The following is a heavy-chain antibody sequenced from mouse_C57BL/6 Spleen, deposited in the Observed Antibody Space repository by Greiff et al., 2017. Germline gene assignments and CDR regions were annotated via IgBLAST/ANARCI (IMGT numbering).Heavy chain of an antibody. J-gene: IGHJ4*01. V-gene: IGHV5-17*01. CDR1: GFTFSDYG. D-gene: IGHD1-1*01. CDR2: ISSGSGTI. Sequence: EVQGVESGGGLVKPGGSLKLSCAASGFTFSDYGMHWVRQAPEKGLEWVAYISSGSGTIYYADTVKGRFTISRDDAKHTLFLQMNSMRSEDTAMYYCARRITTVVARGYYAMDYWGQGTSVTVSS. CDR3: ARRITTVVARGYYAMDY.